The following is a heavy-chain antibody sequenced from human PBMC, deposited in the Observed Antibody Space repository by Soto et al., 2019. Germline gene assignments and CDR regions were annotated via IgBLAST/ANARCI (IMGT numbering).Heavy chain of an antibody. V-gene: IGHV3-15*07. Sequence: GSLRFSCAVSGLTFSTAWKNWVRQAPGKGLEWVGRIKSKSHGGTTDFAAPVKGRFAISRDDSKSIAHMEMNSLKIEDTAVYYCSTDSYTALTVVRIDNWGRGILVTVSS. D-gene: IGHD3-22*01. J-gene: IGHJ4*01. CDR1: GLTFSTAW. CDR3: STDSYTALTVVRIDN. CDR2: IKSKSHGGTT.